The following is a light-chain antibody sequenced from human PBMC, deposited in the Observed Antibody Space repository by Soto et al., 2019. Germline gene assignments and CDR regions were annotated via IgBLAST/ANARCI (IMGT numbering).Light chain of an antibody. V-gene: IGKV3-15*01. CDR2: GAS. CDR3: HQYNQWPRT. J-gene: IGKJ1*01. Sequence: ELVLPQATATLSLSRGEVATLSCRASQSVDRDLAWYRQRSCQPPSLLIHGASSRSTGVPARFSGSGSETEFALVITGLQSEDCAVYFCHQYNQWPRTFGQGTKVELK. CDR1: QSVDRD.